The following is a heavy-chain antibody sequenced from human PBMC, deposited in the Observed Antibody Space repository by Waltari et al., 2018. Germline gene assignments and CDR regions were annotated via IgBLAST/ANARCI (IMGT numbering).Heavy chain of an antibody. V-gene: IGHV4-34*01. D-gene: IGHD3-3*01. CDR2: INHSGST. CDR1: GASFSGSY. Sequence: QVQLQQWGAGLLKTSETLSLTCAVNGASFSGSYWSWIRQPPGKGLEWIGEINHSGSTNYNPSINSRVTISVDTSKNQFSLKLSSVTAADTAVYYCARGSPQITIFARPFDYWGQGTLVTVSS. CDR3: ARGSPQITIFARPFDY. J-gene: IGHJ4*02.